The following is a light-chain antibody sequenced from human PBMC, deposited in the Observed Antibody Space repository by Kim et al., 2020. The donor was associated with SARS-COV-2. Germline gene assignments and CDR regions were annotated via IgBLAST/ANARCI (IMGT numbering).Light chain of an antibody. V-gene: IGLV3-19*01. CDR1: SLRVYS. Sequence: GQTIRIPCHGDSLRVYSATWYQQKPGQAPSLLIYDKTHRPSGTPDRFSGSTSGNTASLTITEAQAEDEADYYCGSRASNAEHQWVFGGGTQLTVL. J-gene: IGLJ3*02. CDR2: DKT. CDR3: GSRASNAEHQWV.